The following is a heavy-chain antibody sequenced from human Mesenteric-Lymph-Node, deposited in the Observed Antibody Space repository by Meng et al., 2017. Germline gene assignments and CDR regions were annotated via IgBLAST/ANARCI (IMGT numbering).Heavy chain of an antibody. D-gene: IGHD6-13*01. CDR2: IYPGDSDT. J-gene: IGHJ5*02. Sequence: KVSCKGSGYSFTSYWIGWVRQMPGKGLEWMGIIYPGDSDTRYSPSFQGQVTISADKSISTAYLQWSSLKASDTAMYYCARHRRIAAATYNWFDPWGQGTLVTVSS. V-gene: IGHV5-51*01. CDR3: ARHRRIAAATYNWFDP. CDR1: GYSFTSYW.